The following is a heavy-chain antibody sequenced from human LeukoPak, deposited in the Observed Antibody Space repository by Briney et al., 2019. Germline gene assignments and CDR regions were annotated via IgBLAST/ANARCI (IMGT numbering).Heavy chain of an antibody. J-gene: IGHJ4*02. CDR3: ARGGRTVTTFDY. D-gene: IGHD4-11*01. V-gene: IGHV4-39*07. CDR2: IYYSGST. Sequence: SETLSLTCTVSGGSISSSSYYWGWIRQPPGKGLEWIGSIYYSGSTYYNPSLKSRVTISVDTSKNQFSLNLSSVTAADTAIYYCARGGRTVTTFDYWGQGTLVTVSS. CDR1: GGSISSSSYY.